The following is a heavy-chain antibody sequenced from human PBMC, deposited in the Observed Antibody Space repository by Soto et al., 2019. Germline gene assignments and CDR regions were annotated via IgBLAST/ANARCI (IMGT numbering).Heavy chain of an antibody. V-gene: IGHV4-59*01. Sequence: SETLSLTCTVSGGSISSYYWSWIRQPPGKGLEWIGYIYYSGSTNYNPSLKSRVTISVDTSKNQFSLKLSSVTAADTAVYYCARSPKTQSGYLRNWFDPWGQGTLVTVSS. CDR2: IYYSGST. D-gene: IGHD5-12*01. CDR3: ARSPKTQSGYLRNWFDP. CDR1: GGSISSYY. J-gene: IGHJ5*02.